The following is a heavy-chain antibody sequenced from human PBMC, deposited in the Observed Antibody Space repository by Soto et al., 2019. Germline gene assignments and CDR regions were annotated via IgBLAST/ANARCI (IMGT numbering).Heavy chain of an antibody. J-gene: IGHJ4*02. Sequence: SQTLSLTCAISGDSVSSNSAAWNWVRQSPSRGLEWLGRTYYRSKWNNDYAVSVKRRITINPDTSKNQFSLQLNSVTPEDTAVYYCAREGGDSNSWYFDYWGQGTLVTVSS. V-gene: IGHV6-1*01. CDR1: GDSVSSNSAA. D-gene: IGHD6-13*01. CDR2: TYYRSKWNN. CDR3: AREGGDSNSWYFDY.